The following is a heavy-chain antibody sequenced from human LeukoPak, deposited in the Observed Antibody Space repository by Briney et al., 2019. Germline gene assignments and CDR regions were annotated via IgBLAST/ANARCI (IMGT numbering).Heavy chain of an antibody. V-gene: IGHV3-7*01. CDR1: GFTFSSYW. D-gene: IGHD6-19*01. J-gene: IGHJ4*02. CDR3: ARLRGIAVNRHFDY. CDR2: IKQDGSEK. Sequence: PGGSLRLSCAASGFTFSSYWMSWVRQAPGKGLEWVANIKQDGSEKYYVDSVKGRFTISRDNAKNSLYLQMNSRRAEDTAVYYCARLRGIAVNRHFDYWGQGTLVTVSS.